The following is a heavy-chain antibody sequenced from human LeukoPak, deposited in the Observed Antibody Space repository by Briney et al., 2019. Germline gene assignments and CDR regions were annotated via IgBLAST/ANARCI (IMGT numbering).Heavy chain of an antibody. CDR1: GFTFDDFA. D-gene: IGHD1-26*01. Sequence: GGSLRLSCAASGFTFDDFAMDWVRQAPGKGLEWVAGINWSGGSAGYADSVKGRFTISRDNAKNSLHLQMNSLKAEDTALYYCARAAVGVTYDYWGQGTLVTVSS. V-gene: IGHV3-20*04. CDR3: ARAAVGVTYDY. CDR2: INWSGGSA. J-gene: IGHJ4*02.